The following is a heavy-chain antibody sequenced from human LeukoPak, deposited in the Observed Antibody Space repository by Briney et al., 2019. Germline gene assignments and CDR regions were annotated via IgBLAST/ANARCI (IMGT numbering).Heavy chain of an antibody. V-gene: IGHV3-23*01. D-gene: IGHD3-3*01. CDR2: ITGNGGST. CDR1: GFIFRNYA. CDR3: AKCPYYDFWSGYYLDH. J-gene: IGHJ4*02. Sequence: PGGSLRLSCAPSGFIFRNYAMSWVRQAPGKGLEWVSTITGNGGSTYYADSVKGRFTISRDNSKNTLYLQMNSLRAEDTAEYYCAKCPYYDFWSGYYLDHWGQGTLVTVSS.